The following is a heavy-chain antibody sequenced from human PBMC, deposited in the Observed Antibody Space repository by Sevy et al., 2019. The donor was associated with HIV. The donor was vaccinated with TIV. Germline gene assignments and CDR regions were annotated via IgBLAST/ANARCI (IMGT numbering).Heavy chain of an antibody. CDR3: ARDKGFLEWLFDGMDV. J-gene: IGHJ6*02. CDR1: GFTFSSYS. Sequence: GGSLRLSCAASGFTFSSYSMNWVRQAPGKGLEWVSYISSSSSTIYYADSVKGRFTISRDNAKNSLYLQMNSLRDEDTAVYDCARDKGFLEWLFDGMDVWGQGTTVTVSS. V-gene: IGHV3-48*02. CDR2: ISSSSSTI. D-gene: IGHD3-3*01.